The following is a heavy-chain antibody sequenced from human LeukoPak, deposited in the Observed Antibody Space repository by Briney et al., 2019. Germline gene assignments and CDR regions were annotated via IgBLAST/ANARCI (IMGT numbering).Heavy chain of an antibody. D-gene: IGHD3-22*01. Sequence: PSETLSLTCTVSGGSISSYSWNWIRQPPGKGLEWIGYIYSSGSTTYNPSLKSRVTISVDTSKNHFSLKLSSVAAADTAVYYSARGADSSGYYSIFYFDYWGQGALVTVSS. V-gene: IGHV4-59*01. CDR1: GGSISSYS. CDR2: IYSSGST. J-gene: IGHJ4*02. CDR3: ARGADSSGYYSIFYFDY.